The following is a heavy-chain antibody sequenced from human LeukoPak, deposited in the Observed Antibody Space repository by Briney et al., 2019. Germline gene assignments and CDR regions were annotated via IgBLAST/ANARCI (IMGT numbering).Heavy chain of an antibody. CDR1: GGSISSSSYY. V-gene: IGHV4-39*01. J-gene: IGHJ4*02. D-gene: IGHD3-10*01. CDR2: IYYSGST. CDR3: ARGRGVLLFDY. Sequence: SETLSLTCTVSGGSISSSSYYWGWIRQPPGKGLEWIGSIYYSGSTYYNPSLKSRVTISVDTSKNQFSLKLSSVTAADTAVYYCARGRGVLLFDYWGQGTLVTVSS.